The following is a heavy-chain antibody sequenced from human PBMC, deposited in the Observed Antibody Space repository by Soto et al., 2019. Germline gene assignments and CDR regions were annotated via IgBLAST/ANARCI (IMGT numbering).Heavy chain of an antibody. V-gene: IGHV3-66*01. CDR3: ARDIFGGSYDFWH. D-gene: IGHD3-3*01. CDR1: GFIVSGIF. CDR2: LSSDDKT. Sequence: EVRRVESGGCLVQPWGSLRLSCAASGFIVSGIFMNWVLQVPGKGPEWVSTLSSDDKTYYADSVRGRFTISRDSSKNTLFLQMSTLRAEDTAVYHCARDIFGGSYDFWHGGQGTLVTVSS. J-gene: IGHJ4*02.